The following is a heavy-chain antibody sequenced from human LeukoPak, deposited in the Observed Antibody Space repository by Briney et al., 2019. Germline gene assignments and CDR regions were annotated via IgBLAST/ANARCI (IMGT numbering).Heavy chain of an antibody. CDR1: GFTFSSYW. CDR2: ISSDGSTT. Sequence: GSLRLSCAASGFTFSSYWMHWVRQAPGKGLVWISRISSDGSTTNYADSVKGRFTISRDSSKNTLYLQMNRLRAEDAAVYYCAKAPVTTCSGAYCYPFDYWGQGTLVTVSS. J-gene: IGHJ4*02. D-gene: IGHD2-21*01. V-gene: IGHV3-74*01. CDR3: AKAPVTTCSGAYCYPFDY.